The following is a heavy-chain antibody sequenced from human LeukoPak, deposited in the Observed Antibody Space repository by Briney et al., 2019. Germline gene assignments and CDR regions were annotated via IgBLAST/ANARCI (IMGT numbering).Heavy chain of an antibody. CDR3: ARDCRRSGWYGESEYYYMDV. D-gene: IGHD6-19*01. Sequence: SETLSLTCTVSGGSISSYYWSWLRQPPGKGREWLGYIYYSGSTNYNPSLKSRVTISVDTSKNQFSLTLSSVTAADTAVYYCARDCRRSGWYGESEYYYMDVWGKGTTVTVSS. CDR2: IYYSGST. J-gene: IGHJ6*03. CDR1: GGSISSYY. V-gene: IGHV4-59*01.